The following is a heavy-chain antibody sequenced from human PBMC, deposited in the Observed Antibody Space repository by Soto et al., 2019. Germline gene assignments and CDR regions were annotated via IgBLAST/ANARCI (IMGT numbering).Heavy chain of an antibody. V-gene: IGHV3-21*02. Sequence: EVQLVESGGGLVKPGGSLRLSCAGSGFSFSVYSMNWVRQAPGKALGWVSSLTSSSSHTYYADSVKGRFTISRDNAKNLLYLQMDSLRDEDTAVYYCGRVASSSSWTPDYLGQGTLVTVSS. CDR2: LTSSSSHT. D-gene: IGHD2-2*01. CDR3: GRVASSSSWTPDY. J-gene: IGHJ4*02. CDR1: GFSFSVYS.